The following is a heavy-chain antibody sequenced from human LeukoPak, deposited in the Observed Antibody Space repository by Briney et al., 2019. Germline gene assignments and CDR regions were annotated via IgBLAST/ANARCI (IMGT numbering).Heavy chain of an antibody. CDR2: INQDGSEE. J-gene: IGHJ4*02. D-gene: IGHD5-12*01. CDR1: GFTFRHYW. V-gene: IGHV3-7*01. Sequence: GGSLRLSCADSGFTFRHYWMTWVRQAPGKGLEWVAQINQDGSEEYYMDSVKARFTISRDNAKNSVFLQMNSLRAEDTAVYYCVRDGGVSGYDLLDYWGQGTLVTVSS. CDR3: VRDGGVSGYDLLDY.